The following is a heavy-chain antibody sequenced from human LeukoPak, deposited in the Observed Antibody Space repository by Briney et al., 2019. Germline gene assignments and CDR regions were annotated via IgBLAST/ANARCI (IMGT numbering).Heavy chain of an antibody. D-gene: IGHD3-22*01. V-gene: IGHV4-31*03. J-gene: IGHJ4*02. Sequence: PSETLSLTCTVSGASFNSDDQYWNWIRRSPGKGLEWIGSIHPSGMLYNNPSLESRVIMSRGTSKNQFSLNLNSVTAADTAVYFCSRGLDSRKLGYWGQGILVTVSS. CDR3: SRGLDSRKLGY. CDR1: GASFNSDDQY. CDR2: IHPSGML.